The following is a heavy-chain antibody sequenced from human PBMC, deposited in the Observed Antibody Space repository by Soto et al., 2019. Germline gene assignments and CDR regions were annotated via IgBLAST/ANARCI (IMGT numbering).Heavy chain of an antibody. CDR1: GFTFSSYS. CDR2: ISSSSSTI. J-gene: IGHJ3*02. V-gene: IGHV3-48*02. D-gene: IGHD3-22*01. CDR3: ARDSSYYYDSSGYSGNAFDI. Sequence: EVQLVESGGGLVQPGGSLRLSCAASGFTFSSYSMNWVRQAPGKGLEWVSYISSSSSTIYYADSVKGRFIISRDNAKNSLYLQMNSLRDEDTAVYYCARDSSYYYDSSGYSGNAFDIWGQGTMVTVSS.